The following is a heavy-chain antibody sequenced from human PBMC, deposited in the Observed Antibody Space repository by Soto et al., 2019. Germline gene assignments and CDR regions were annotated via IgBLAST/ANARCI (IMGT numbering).Heavy chain of an antibody. CDR3: VREGVGPTYGWFDP. V-gene: IGHV1-2*04. D-gene: IGHD2-8*01. CDR2: IHPHSGAT. J-gene: IGHJ5*02. Sequence: QVQLVQSGAEVKKPGASVKVSCEATGYTFTGNYLHWVRQAPGQGLEWMGWIHPHSGATKYAQKFQGWVTMTRDTSISTAYLDLSSRKSNGTAVYYWVREGVGPTYGWFDPWGQGTLVTVSS. CDR1: GYTFTGNY.